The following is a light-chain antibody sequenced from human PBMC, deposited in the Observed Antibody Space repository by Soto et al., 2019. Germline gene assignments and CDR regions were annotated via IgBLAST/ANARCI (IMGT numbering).Light chain of an antibody. V-gene: IGLV2-14*01. J-gene: IGLJ1*01. CDR2: EVS. Sequence: QSVLTQPASVSGSPGQSITISCTGTSSDVGGYNYVSWYQQHPGKAPKLVIYEVSNRPSGVPDRFSGSKSGNTASLTISGLQAANEADYYCSLYTSENAYVFGTGTKVTVL. CDR1: SSDVGGYNY. CDR3: SLYTSENAYV.